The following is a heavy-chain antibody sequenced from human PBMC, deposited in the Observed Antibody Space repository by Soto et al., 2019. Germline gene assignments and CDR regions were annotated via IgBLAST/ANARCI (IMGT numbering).Heavy chain of an antibody. CDR2: ISVSGGST. Sequence: GGSLRLSCAASGFTFSNYAMTWVRQAPGRGLEWVSGISVSGGSTYYADSVKGRFTISRDNSQNTLYLQMISLRAEDTAVYYCAGAAISGTPLSPFDSWGQGTLVTVAS. D-gene: IGHD6-25*01. V-gene: IGHV3-23*01. J-gene: IGHJ4*02. CDR3: AGAAISGTPLSPFDS. CDR1: GFTFSNYA.